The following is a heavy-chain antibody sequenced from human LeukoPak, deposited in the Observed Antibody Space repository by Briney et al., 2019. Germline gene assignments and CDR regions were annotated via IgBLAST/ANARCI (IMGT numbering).Heavy chain of an antibody. J-gene: IGHJ4*02. CDR3: AKGGAAADYYFDY. D-gene: IGHD6-13*01. CDR2: ISGGGGST. Sequence: GGSLRLSCAAPEFTFSNYAMAWVRRAPGKGLQWVSAISGGGGSTSYADSVKGRFTISRDNSKNTLYLQMNSLRPEDTAVYYCAKGGAAADYYFDYWGQGTLVIVSS. CDR1: EFTFSNYA. V-gene: IGHV3-23*01.